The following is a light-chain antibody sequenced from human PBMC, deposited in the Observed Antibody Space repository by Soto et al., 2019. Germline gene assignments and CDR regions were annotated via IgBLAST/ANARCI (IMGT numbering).Light chain of an antibody. J-gene: IGKJ1*01. CDR3: QKYNSGPRT. CDR1: QRIDNF. CDR2: AAS. Sequence: DIQVAQSPSSLSASVGDRVTITCRASQRIDNFLAWYQQKPGKVPKLLIYAASTLESGVPSRFSASGSGIDFTITISSLQPEDVATYYCQKYNSGPRTFGQGTKLEI. V-gene: IGKV1-27*01.